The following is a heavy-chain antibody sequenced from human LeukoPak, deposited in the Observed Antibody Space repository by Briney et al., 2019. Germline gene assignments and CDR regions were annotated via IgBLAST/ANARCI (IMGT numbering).Heavy chain of an antibody. D-gene: IGHD3-22*01. CDR3: ARDRAPSYDSSYYMDV. Sequence: SETLSLTCTVCGGSISSYYWSWIRQPPGKGLEWIGYIYYSGSTNYNPSLKSRVTISVDTSRNQFSLKLSSVTAADTAVYYCARDRAPSYDSSYYMDVWGKGTTVTVSS. CDR2: IYYSGST. V-gene: IGHV4-59*01. CDR1: GGSISSYY. J-gene: IGHJ6*03.